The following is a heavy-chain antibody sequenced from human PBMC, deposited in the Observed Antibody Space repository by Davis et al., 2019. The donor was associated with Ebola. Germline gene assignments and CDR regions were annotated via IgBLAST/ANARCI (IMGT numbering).Heavy chain of an antibody. CDR2: VNYSGIA. D-gene: IGHD2-8*02. V-gene: IGHV4-34*01. CDR1: GGSFSGYY. Sequence: MPSETLSLTCAVYGGSFSGYYWSWIRQPPGKGLEWIGEVNYSGIADYSPSLKSRVSISVDTSRNQFSLRLNSVTAADTAVYYCARNPWWRGTPFDYWGQGTLVTVSS. J-gene: IGHJ4*02. CDR3: ARNPWWRGTPFDY.